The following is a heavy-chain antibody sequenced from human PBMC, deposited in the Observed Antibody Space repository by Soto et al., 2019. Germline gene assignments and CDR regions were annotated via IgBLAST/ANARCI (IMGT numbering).Heavy chain of an antibody. CDR1: GYTFTGYY. CDR2: INPNSGGT. V-gene: IGHV1-2*04. J-gene: IGHJ4*02. CDR3: ARAPTYYDSSGMFDY. D-gene: IGHD3-22*01. Sequence: ASVKVSCKASGYTFTGYYMHWGRQAPGQGLEWMGWINPNSGGTNYAQKFQGWVTMTRDTSISTAYMELSRLRSDDTAVYYCARAPTYYDSSGMFDYWGQGTLVTVSS.